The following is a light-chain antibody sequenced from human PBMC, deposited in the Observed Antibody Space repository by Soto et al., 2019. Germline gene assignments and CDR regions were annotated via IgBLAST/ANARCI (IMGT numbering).Light chain of an antibody. CDR1: RSITSSY. J-gene: IGKJ1*01. Sequence: EIVLTQSPGTLSLSPGERATLSCRASRSITSSYLAWYKQKPGQAPRLLISGTISRATGIPDRFSGSGSGTDFTLTISRLEPEDFAVYYCQQYGSPLWTFGQGTKVEIK. CDR2: GTI. CDR3: QQYGSPLWT. V-gene: IGKV3-20*01.